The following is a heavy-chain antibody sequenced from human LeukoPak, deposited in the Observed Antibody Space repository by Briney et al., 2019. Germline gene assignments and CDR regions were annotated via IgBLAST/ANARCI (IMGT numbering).Heavy chain of an antibody. D-gene: IGHD3-9*01. CDR1: GYTFTSYG. J-gene: IGHJ4*02. CDR3: ARGADYDILTGYYQPFDY. V-gene: IGHV1-18*01. CDR2: ISAYNGNT. Sequence: ASVKVSCKASGYTFTSYGISWVRQAPGQGLEWMEWISAYNGNTNYAQKLQGRVTMTTDTSTSTAYMELRSLRSDDTAVYYCARGADYDILTGYYQPFDYWGQGTLVTVSS.